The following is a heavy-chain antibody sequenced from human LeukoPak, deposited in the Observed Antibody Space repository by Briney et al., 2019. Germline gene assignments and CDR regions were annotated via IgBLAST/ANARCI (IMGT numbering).Heavy chain of an antibody. CDR2: IYYSGST. V-gene: IGHV4-39*01. D-gene: IGHD1-1*01. J-gene: IGHJ4*02. CDR3: ARTYKTSRYYFDY. CDR1: GGSISSSSYY. Sequence: PSETLSLTCTVSGGSISSSSYYWGWIRQPPGKGLEWIGSIYYSGSTYYNPSLKSRVTISVDTSKNQFSLKLSSVTAADTAVYYCARTYKTSRYYFDYWGQGTLVTVSS.